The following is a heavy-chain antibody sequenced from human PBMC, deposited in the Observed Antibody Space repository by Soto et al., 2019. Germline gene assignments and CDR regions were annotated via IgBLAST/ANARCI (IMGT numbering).Heavy chain of an antibody. CDR3: ARDGAEGIAAAGRGERDKRNYYYYYGMDV. CDR1: GGTFSSYA. CDR2: IIPIFGTA. J-gene: IGHJ6*02. Sequence: ASVKVSCKASGGTFSSYAISWVRQAPGQGLEWMGGIIPIFGTANYAQKFQGRVTITADESTSTAYMELSSLRSEDTAVYYCARDGAEGIAAAGRGERDKRNYYYYYGMDVWGQGTTVTVSS. D-gene: IGHD6-13*01. V-gene: IGHV1-69*13.